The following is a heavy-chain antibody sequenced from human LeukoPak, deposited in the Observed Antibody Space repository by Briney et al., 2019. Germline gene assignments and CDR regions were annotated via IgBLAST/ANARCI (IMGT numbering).Heavy chain of an antibody. D-gene: IGHD5-24*01. CDR1: GFTFSSYE. CDR3: ARGRGPYYYYYYYMDV. Sequence: GGSLRLSCAASGFTFSSYEMNWVRQAPGKGLEWVSYISSSGSTIYYADSVKGRFTISRNNAKNSLYLQMNSLRAEDTAVYYCARGRGPYYYYYYYMDVWGKGTTVTVSS. J-gene: IGHJ6*03. CDR2: ISSSGSTI. V-gene: IGHV3-48*03.